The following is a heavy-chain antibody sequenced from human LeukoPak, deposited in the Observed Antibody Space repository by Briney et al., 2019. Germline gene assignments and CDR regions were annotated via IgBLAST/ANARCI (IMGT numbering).Heavy chain of an antibody. J-gene: IGHJ4*02. CDR1: GFTFSSYE. CDR3: ARNVGSGYYYYFDY. V-gene: IGHV3-48*03. CDR2: ISSSCSTI. Sequence: SGGTLRLSCAASGFTFSSYEMNWVRQAPGKALEWVSYISSSCSTIYYADSLKDRYNISRDNAKNSLYLQMNSLRAEDTALYYCARNVGSGYYYYFDYWGQGTLVTVSS. D-gene: IGHD3-22*01.